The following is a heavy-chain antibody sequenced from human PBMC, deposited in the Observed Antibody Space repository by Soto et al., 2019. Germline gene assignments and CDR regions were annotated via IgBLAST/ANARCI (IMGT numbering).Heavy chain of an antibody. CDR1: CGSIIDFY. CDR3: ARGSLSTVTANAFDI. V-gene: IGHV4-59*01. Sequence: QVQLQESGPGLVKPSETLSLTCTVSCGSIIDFYWSWIRQPPGKALEWIGYGYMYYSGSTNYKPSIESRASISVDPSKNQFSLRLSSVTAADTAVYYCARGSLSTVTANAFDIWGPGALVTVSS. CDR2: MYYSGST. D-gene: IGHD4-17*01. J-gene: IGHJ3*02.